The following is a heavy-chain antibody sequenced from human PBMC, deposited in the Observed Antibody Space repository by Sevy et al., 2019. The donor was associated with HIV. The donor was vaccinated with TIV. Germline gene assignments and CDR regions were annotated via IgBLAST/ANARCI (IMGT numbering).Heavy chain of an antibody. Sequence: GGSLRLSCAASGFTYSSYEMNWVRQAPGKGLEWVSYISSSGSTIYYADSVKGRFTISRDNAKNSLYLQMNSLRAEDTAVYYCARGLMVRGVIITDDAFDIWGQGTMVIVSS. J-gene: IGHJ3*02. CDR1: GFTYSSYE. CDR3: ARGLMVRGVIITDDAFDI. CDR2: ISSSGSTI. D-gene: IGHD3-10*01. V-gene: IGHV3-48*03.